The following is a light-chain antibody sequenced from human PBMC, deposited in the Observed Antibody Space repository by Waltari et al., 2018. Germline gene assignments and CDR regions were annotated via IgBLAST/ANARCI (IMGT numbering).Light chain of an antibody. V-gene: IGKV1-39*01. Sequence: DIQMTQSPSSLSASVGDRVTITCRASQSISNHLNWYQQKPGKVPKLLIYAASSLQSGVPSRFSGSGSGTDFTRTISSLQPEEFATYYGKQSYTTPLCTFGPGTTVDVK. J-gene: IGKJ3*01. CDR3: KQSYTTPLCT. CDR1: QSISNH. CDR2: AAS.